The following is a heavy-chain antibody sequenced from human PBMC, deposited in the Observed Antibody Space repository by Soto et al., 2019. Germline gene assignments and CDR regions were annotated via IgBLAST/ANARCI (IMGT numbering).Heavy chain of an antibody. J-gene: IGHJ4*02. Sequence: EVQLVESGGGLVQPGRSLRLSCAASGFTFDDYAMHWVRQAPGKGLEWVSGISWNSGSIGYADSVKGRFTISRDNAKNSLYLQMNSLRAEDTALYYCAKDLGSGYCSDGSCYLFDYWGQGTLVTVSS. V-gene: IGHV3-9*01. CDR3: AKDLGSGYCSDGSCYLFDY. D-gene: IGHD2-15*01. CDR1: GFTFDDYA. CDR2: ISWNSGSI.